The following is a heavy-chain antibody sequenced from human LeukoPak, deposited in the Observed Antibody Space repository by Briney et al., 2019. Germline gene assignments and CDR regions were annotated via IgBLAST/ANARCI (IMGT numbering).Heavy chain of an antibody. CDR1: GGSISSYY. Sequence: SETLSLTCTVSGGSISSYYWSWIRQPPGKGLEWIGYIYYSGSTNYNPSLKSRVTISVDTSKNQFSLKLSSVSAADTAVYYCARLLAGYSSGWYYYYYMDVWGKGTTVTVSS. D-gene: IGHD6-19*01. V-gene: IGHV4-59*01. CDR2: IYYSGST. J-gene: IGHJ6*03. CDR3: ARLLAGYSSGWYYYYYMDV.